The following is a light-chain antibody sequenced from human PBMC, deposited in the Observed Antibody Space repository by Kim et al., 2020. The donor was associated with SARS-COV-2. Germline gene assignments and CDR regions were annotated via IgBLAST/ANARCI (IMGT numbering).Light chain of an antibody. CDR1: SSDIGGFNF. CDR2: DVT. V-gene: IGLV2-14*03. J-gene: IGLJ1*01. CDR3: RSYTTRSSYV. Sequence: QSALTQPASVSGSPGQTITISCSGSSSDIGGFNFVSCYQQHPGNAPILMFYDVTKRPSGVSNRFSGYESGITASLTISGPEAEDAAVYYCRSYTTRSSYVFGSRTKVTVL.